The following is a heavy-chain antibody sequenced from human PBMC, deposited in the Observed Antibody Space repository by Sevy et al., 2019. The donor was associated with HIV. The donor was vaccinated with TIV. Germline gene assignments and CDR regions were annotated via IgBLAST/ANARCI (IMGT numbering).Heavy chain of an antibody. Sequence: GGSLRLSCAASGFTFSSYAMSWVRQAPGKGLEWVSVITYSSSSTYYADSVKGRFTISRDNSKNTPYLQLNSLRAEDTAVYYCAKDRVSGSYYTGDFDYWGQGTLVTVSS. CDR2: ITYSSSST. CDR1: GFTFSSYA. CDR3: AKDRVSGSYYTGDFDY. V-gene: IGHV3-23*01. D-gene: IGHD3-10*01. J-gene: IGHJ4*02.